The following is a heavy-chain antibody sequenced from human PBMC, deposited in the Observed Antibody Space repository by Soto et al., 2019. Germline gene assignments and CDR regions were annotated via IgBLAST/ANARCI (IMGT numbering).Heavy chain of an antibody. J-gene: IGHJ4*02. CDR3: AHIDTNIDAIGYEF. D-gene: IGHD3-3*01. CDR2: VYWDDVK. CDR1: GFSLSSSGLG. V-gene: IGHV2-5*02. Sequence: QITLKESGPTQMKPTQNLTLTCTISGFSLSSSGLGVAWIRPPPGKALEWLAPVYWDDVKRYSPSLKTRITSAKDTSNKEVVLTMTTLAPVDRDTYYCAHIDTNIDAIGYEFWGQGILVTGSS.